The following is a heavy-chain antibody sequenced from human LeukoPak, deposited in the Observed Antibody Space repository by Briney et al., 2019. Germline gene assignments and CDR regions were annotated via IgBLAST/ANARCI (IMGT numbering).Heavy chain of an antibody. Sequence: GASVKVSCKASGYTFTSYYMHWVRQAPGQGLEWMGIINPSGGSTSYAQKFQGRVTMTRDTSTSTVYMELSSLRSEDTAVYYCAREDVTMVRGMDYYYGMDVWGQGTTVTVSS. D-gene: IGHD3-10*01. CDR1: GYTFTSYY. V-gene: IGHV1-46*01. CDR2: INPSGGST. CDR3: AREDVTMVRGMDYYYGMDV. J-gene: IGHJ6*02.